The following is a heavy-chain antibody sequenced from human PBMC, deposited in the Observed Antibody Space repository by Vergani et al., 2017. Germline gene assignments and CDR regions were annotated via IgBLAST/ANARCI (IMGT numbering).Heavy chain of an antibody. CDR3: TRGLYYDSIAYWAY. J-gene: IGHJ4*02. D-gene: IGHD3-22*01. CDR1: GGTFSSYA. Sequence: QVQLVQSGAEVKKPGSSVKVSCKASGGTFSSYAISWVRQAPGQGLEWMGGIIPIFGTANYAQKFQGRVTMTRDTSTSTVYMELSSLRSEDTAVYYCTRGLYYDSIAYWAYWGQGTLVTVSS. CDR2: IIPIFGTA. V-gene: IGHV1-69*05.